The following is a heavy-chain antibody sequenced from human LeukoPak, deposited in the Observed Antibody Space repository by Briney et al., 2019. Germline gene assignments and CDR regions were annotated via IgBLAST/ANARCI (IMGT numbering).Heavy chain of an antibody. CDR1: AFTFSSHA. J-gene: IGHJ4*02. D-gene: IGHD3-22*01. CDR2: ISAGGGST. CDR3: AYYDSSGYYYGRLRY. V-gene: IGHV3-23*01. Sequence: GGSLRLSCAASAFTFSSHAMSWVRQTPGKGLEWVSGISAGGGSTHYADSVKGRFTISRDNSKNTLYLHMNSLRAEDTAVYFCAYYDSSGYYYGRLRYWGQGTLVTVSS.